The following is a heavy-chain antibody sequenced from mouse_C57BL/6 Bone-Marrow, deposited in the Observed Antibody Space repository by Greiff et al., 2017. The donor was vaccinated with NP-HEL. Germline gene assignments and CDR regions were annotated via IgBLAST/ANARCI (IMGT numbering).Heavy chain of an antibody. CDR2: IYPGDGDT. Sequence: VKLQESGAELVKPGASVKISCKASGYAFSSYWMNWVKQRPGKGLEWIGQIYPGDGDTNYNGKFKGKATLTADKSSSTAYMQLSSLTSEDSAVYFCARSTGTRYWYFDVWGTGTTVTVSS. CDR3: ARSTGTRYWYFDV. CDR1: GYAFSSYW. D-gene: IGHD4-1*02. J-gene: IGHJ1*03. V-gene: IGHV1-80*01.